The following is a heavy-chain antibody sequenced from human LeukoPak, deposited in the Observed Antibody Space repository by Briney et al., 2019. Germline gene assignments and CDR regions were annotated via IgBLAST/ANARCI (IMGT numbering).Heavy chain of an antibody. D-gene: IGHD6-13*01. CDR2: IYYSGST. V-gene: IGHV4-39*07. J-gene: IGHJ6*03. Sequence: PSETLSLTCTVSGGSISSSSYYWGWIRQPPGKGLEWIGSIYYSGSTYYNPSLKSRVTISVDTSKNQFSLKLSSVTAADTAVYYCARVEAAPQLVQDYYYYYMDVWGKGTTVTVSS. CDR3: ARVEAAPQLVQDYYYYYMDV. CDR1: GGSISSSSYY.